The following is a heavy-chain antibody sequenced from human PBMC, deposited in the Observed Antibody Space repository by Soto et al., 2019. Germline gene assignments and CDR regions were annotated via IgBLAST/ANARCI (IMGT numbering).Heavy chain of an antibody. J-gene: IGHJ3*02. CDR3: AKDLPGEWELLPPAFDI. D-gene: IGHD1-26*01. Sequence: PGGSLRLSCAASGFTFSSYCMHWVSQAPGKGLEWVAVISYDGSNKYYADSVKGRFTISRDNSKNTLYLQMNSLRAEDTAVYYCAKDLPGEWELLPPAFDIWGQGTMVTVSS. CDR2: ISYDGSNK. V-gene: IGHV3-30*18. CDR1: GFTFSSYC.